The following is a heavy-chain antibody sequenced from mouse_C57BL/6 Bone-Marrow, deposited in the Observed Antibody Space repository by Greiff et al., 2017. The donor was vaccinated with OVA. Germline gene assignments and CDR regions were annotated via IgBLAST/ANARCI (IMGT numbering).Heavy chain of an antibody. V-gene: IGHV2-6*03. CDR2: IWSDGST. Sequence: QVQLKQSGPGLVAPSQSLSITCTVSGFSLTSYGVHWVRQPPGKGLEWLVVIWSDGSTTYNSALKSRLSISKDNSKSQVFLKMNSLQTDDTAMYYCARLTTVVATGFDYWGQGTTLTVSS. J-gene: IGHJ2*01. CDR1: GFSLTSYG. CDR3: ARLTTVVATGFDY. D-gene: IGHD1-1*01.